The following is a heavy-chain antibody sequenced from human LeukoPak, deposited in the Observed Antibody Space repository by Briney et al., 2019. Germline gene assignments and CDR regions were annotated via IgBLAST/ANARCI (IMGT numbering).Heavy chain of an antibody. J-gene: IGHJ4*02. CDR3: TTDGLMVRGVMHND. CDR2: IKSKADGGTT. Sequence: GGSLRLSCAPSRVTFTNAWMSCGRDAPGKGREWGGRIKSKADGGTTDYAAPVKGRLTISRDDSENTLFLQMNRLKTEDTAVYYCTTDGLMVRGVMHNDWGQGTLVTVSS. CDR1: RVTFTNAW. D-gene: IGHD3-10*01. V-gene: IGHV3-15*01.